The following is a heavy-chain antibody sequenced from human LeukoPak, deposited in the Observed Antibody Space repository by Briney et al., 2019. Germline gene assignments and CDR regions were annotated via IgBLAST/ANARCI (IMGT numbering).Heavy chain of an antibody. CDR1: GFTVSSNY. CDR3: VRSSGRAPGDY. V-gene: IGHV3-53*01. J-gene: IGHJ4*02. D-gene: IGHD6-25*01. CDR2: IYSGGST. Sequence: GGSLRLSCAASGFTVSSNYMSWVRQAPGKGLEWVSVIYSGGSTYYADSVKGRFTISRDNSKNTLYLQMNSLRAEDTAVYYCVRSSGRAPGDYWGQGTLVTVSS.